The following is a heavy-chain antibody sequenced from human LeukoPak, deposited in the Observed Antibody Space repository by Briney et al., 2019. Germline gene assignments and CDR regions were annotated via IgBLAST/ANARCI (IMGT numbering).Heavy chain of an antibody. Sequence: GSLRLSSAASGFIFSNYGMHWVRQAPGKGLEWVAVISYDGSNKYYADSVKGRFTISRDNSKNTLYLQMNSLRAEDTAVYYCAKDPTAGWGYGGNRHYFDYWGQGTLVTVSS. V-gene: IGHV3-30*18. CDR3: AKDPTAGWGYGGNRHYFDY. CDR1: GFIFSNYG. D-gene: IGHD4-23*01. CDR2: ISYDGSNK. J-gene: IGHJ4*02.